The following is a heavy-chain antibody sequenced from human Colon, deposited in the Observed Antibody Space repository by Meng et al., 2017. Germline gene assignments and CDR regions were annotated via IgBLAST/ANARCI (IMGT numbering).Heavy chain of an antibody. V-gene: IGHV1-2*02. CDR3: AVVDYGSGSYSIDY. Sequence: QVRLVKSGAAVNKPGASGKVACKASGSTFTGYLMHWVRQAPGQGLEWMGWINPNSGGTNYAQKFQGRVTMTRDTSISTAYMELSRLRSDDTAVYYCAVVDYGSGSYSIDYWGQGTLVTVSS. D-gene: IGHD3-10*01. CDR1: GSTFTGYL. CDR2: INPNSGGT. J-gene: IGHJ4*02.